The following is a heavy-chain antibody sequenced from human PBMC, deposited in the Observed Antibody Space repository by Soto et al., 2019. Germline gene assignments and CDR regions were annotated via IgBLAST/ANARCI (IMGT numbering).Heavy chain of an antibody. CDR3: ARANWGSGAFDI. V-gene: IGHV1-8*01. D-gene: IGHD7-27*01. CDR1: GYTFTSYD. J-gene: IGHJ3*02. Sequence: ASVEVSCKASGYTFTSYDINWVRQATGQGLEWMGWVNPNSGNTGYAQKFQGRVTMTRNTSIDTAYMDLSSLRSEDTAVYYCARANWGSGAFDIWGQGTMVTVSS. CDR2: VNPNSGNT.